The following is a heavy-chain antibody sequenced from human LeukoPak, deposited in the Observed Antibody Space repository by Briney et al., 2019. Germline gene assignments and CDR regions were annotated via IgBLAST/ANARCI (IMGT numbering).Heavy chain of an antibody. D-gene: IGHD1-26*01. CDR1: GYTFTSYY. CDR2: INPSGGST. J-gene: IGHJ4*02. Sequence: ASVKVSCKASGYTFTSYYMHWVRQAPGQGLEWMGIINPSGGSTSYAQKFQGRVTMTRDTSTSTVYMELSSLRSEDTAVYYCARCISGSYYRSVQPRNYYFDYWGQGTLATVSS. CDR3: ARCISGSYYRSVQPRNYYFDY. V-gene: IGHV1-46*01.